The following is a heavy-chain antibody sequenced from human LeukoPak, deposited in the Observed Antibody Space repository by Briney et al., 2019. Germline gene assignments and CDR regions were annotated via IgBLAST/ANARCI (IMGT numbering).Heavy chain of an antibody. CDR3: TNTNYENFDY. CDR1: GGSMSHYY. V-gene: IGHV4-59*08. J-gene: IGHJ4*02. D-gene: IGHD4-11*01. Sequence: SETLSLTCAVSGGSMSHYYWSWIRQPPGKGLEWIGYIYFSGSTNYNPSLKSRVTISIDASKSQFSLKLSSVTAADTAVYYCTNTNYENFDYWGQGTLVTVSS. CDR2: IYFSGST.